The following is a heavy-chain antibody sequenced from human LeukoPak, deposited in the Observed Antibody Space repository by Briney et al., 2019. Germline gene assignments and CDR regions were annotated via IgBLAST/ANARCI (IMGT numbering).Heavy chain of an antibody. V-gene: IGHV4-34*01. D-gene: IGHD2-8*01. CDR3: ARSRYCTNGICSYFDY. J-gene: IGHJ4*02. CDR2: INHSGST. CDR1: GGSFSGYY. Sequence: SETLSLTCAVYGGSFSGYYWSWIRQPPGKGLEWIGEINHSGSTNYNPSLKSRVTISVDTSKNQFSLKLSSVTAADTAVYYCARSRYCTNGICSYFDYWGQGTLVTVSS.